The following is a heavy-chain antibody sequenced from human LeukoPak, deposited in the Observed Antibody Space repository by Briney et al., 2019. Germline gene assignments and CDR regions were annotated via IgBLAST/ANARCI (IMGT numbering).Heavy chain of an antibody. V-gene: IGHV3-7*01. CDR1: GFIFSHYW. D-gene: IGHD2-15*01. J-gene: IGHJ3*02. CDR2: IKPGGSQK. Sequence: PGGPLRLSCAASGFIFSHYWMSWVRQAPGKGLEGVANIKPGGSQKDYVDSVKGRFTISRDNAENSLYLKMDSRRAEDTAMYYCAREDMWAFDMWGQGTMVTVSS. CDR3: AREDMWAFDM.